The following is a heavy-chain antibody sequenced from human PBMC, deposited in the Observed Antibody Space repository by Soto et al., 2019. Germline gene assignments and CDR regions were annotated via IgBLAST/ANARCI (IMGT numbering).Heavy chain of an antibody. V-gene: IGHV3-23*01. CDR3: ARKVSGSTGRPDLWYFDL. CDR2: ISGGGAAT. D-gene: IGHD3-10*01. CDR1: GFTFSGYA. J-gene: IGHJ2*01. Sequence: EVQLLDSGGGLVQPGGSLRLSCAASGFTFSGYALTWVRQAPGKGLEWVSAISGGGAATFYADSVKGRFTISRDNSKNTLYLQMNTLRAEDTAVYYCARKVSGSTGRPDLWYFDLWGRGTLVTVSS.